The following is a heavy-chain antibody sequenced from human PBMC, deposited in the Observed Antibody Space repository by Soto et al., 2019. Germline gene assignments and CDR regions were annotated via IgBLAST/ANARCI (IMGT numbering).Heavy chain of an antibody. V-gene: IGHV1-2*04. CDR3: ARDRYCSGGSCPDYYGMDV. CDR1: GYTFTGYY. CDR2: INPNSGGT. Sequence: SSVKVSCKASGYTFTGYYMHWVRQAPGQGLEWMGWINPNSGGTNYAQKFQGWVTMTRDTSISTAYMELSRLRSDDTAVYYCARDRYCSGGSCPDYYGMDVWGQGTTVTV. D-gene: IGHD2-15*01. J-gene: IGHJ6*02.